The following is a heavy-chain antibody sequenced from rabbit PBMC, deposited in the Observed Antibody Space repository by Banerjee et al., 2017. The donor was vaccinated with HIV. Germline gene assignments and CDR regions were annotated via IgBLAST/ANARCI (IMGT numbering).Heavy chain of an antibody. V-gene: IGHV1S40*01. CDR2: IWTGSDST. Sequence: QSLEESGGDLVKPGASLTLTCTASGIDFSSGSDLSWVRQAPGKGLELIANIWTGSDSTWYASWVNGRFTISKTSSTTVTLQMTSLTAADTATYFCARPDYIYSYAFTLWGQGTLVTVS. CDR3: ARPDYIYSYAFTL. CDR1: GIDFSSGSD. D-gene: IGHD6-1*01. J-gene: IGHJ3*01.